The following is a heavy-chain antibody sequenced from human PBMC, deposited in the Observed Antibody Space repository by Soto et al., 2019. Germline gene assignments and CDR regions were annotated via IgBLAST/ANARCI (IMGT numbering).Heavy chain of an antibody. D-gene: IGHD2-2*01. Sequence: GESLKISCKGSGYSFTSYWIGWVRQIPGKGLEWMGIIYPGDSDTRYSPSFQGQVTISADKSISTAYLQWSSLKASDTAMYYCARQLPVPNRGKYYYYGMEVWGEGTTVTVSS. CDR1: GYSFTSYW. V-gene: IGHV5-51*01. CDR2: IYPGDSDT. J-gene: IGHJ6*04. CDR3: ARQLPVPNRGKYYYYGMEV.